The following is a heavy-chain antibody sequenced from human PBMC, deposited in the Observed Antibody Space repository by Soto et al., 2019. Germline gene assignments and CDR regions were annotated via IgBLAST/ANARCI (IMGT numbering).Heavy chain of an antibody. V-gene: IGHV5-51*01. CDR2: FYPRDSTT. D-gene: IGHD3-10*01. CDR1: GYTFADYW. J-gene: IGHJ4*02. CDR3: ARRHYSGSASSDY. Sequence: GESLKISCQDSGYTFADYWIGWVRQIPGKGLEWMGIFYPRDSTTLYSQSFQGQVTISADKSTNTAYLQWSSLKASDTAIYYCARRHYSGSASSDYWGQGTLVTVSS.